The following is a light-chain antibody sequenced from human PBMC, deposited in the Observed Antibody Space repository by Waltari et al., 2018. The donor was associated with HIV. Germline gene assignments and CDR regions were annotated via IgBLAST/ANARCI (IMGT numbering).Light chain of an antibody. V-gene: IGLV2-14*03. CDR3: SSYTASSTLDVV. Sequence: QSALTQAASVSGSPGQSITISCTGSSSDIGAYNYVSWYQQHPDKVPKLVIDEVSNRASGISNRFSGSKSGNTASLTSSGLQADDEASYYCSSYTASSTLDVVFGGGTRLTVL. CDR2: EVS. CDR1: SSDIGAYNY. J-gene: IGLJ2*01.